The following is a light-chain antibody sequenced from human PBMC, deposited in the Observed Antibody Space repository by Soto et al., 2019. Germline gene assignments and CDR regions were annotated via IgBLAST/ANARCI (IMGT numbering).Light chain of an antibody. CDR1: SRDVGGYNY. V-gene: IGLV2-14*01. CDR3: SSYTSSSTRV. CDR2: DVS. Sequence: QSALTQPAPLFGVPGQSITISCPGNSRDVGGYNYVSWYQQHPGKAPKLMIYDVSNRPSGVSNRFSGSKSGNTASLTISGLQAEDEADYYCSSYTSSSTRVFGTGTKVTVL. J-gene: IGLJ1*01.